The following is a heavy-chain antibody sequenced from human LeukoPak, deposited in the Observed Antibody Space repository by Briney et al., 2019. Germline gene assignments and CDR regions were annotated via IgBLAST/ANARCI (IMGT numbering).Heavy chain of an antibody. J-gene: IGHJ5*02. V-gene: IGHV4-39*01. Sequence: PSETLSLTCTASGGSISSSDYYWGWIRQPPGKGLEWIASIYYSGSTYYNPSLKSRVTISKDTSKNQFSLKLNSVTAADTAVYYCARGNWNYNWFDPWGQGTLVTASS. CDR1: GGSISSSDYY. CDR2: IYYSGST. CDR3: ARGNWNYNWFDP. D-gene: IGHD1-7*01.